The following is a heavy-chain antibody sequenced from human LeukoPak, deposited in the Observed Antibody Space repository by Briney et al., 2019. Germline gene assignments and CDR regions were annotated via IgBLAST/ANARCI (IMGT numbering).Heavy chain of an antibody. CDR2: IYIGGIK. Sequence: GGSLRLSCAASGLTVSSNYMSWARQAPGKGLEWVSVIYIGGIKYYAASGKGRFTISRENSKKTLSLQMNSLRAEDTAVYYCARERGILVRTVYYYYYMDVWGKGPTVTVSS. D-gene: IGHD2-15*01. CDR3: ARERGILVRTVYYYYYMDV. V-gene: IGHV3-53*01. J-gene: IGHJ6*03. CDR1: GLTVSSNY.